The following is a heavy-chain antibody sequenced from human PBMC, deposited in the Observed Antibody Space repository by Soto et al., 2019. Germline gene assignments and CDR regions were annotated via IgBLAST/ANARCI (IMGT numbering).Heavy chain of an antibody. CDR3: ARNARELLLPQN. Sequence: VSCTAPGYNFTSDVNSWGRQAPGQGLEWMGWISAYNGNTNYAQKLQGRVTMTTDTSTSTAYMELRSLRSDDTAVYYCARNARELLLPQNWGQGTLVTVSS. CDR2: ISAYNGNT. J-gene: IGHJ4*02. V-gene: IGHV1-18*01. CDR1: GYNFTSDV. D-gene: IGHD1-26*01.